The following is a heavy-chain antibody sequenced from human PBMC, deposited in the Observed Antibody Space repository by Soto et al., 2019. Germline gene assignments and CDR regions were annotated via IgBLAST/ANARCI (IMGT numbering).Heavy chain of an antibody. CDR3: AKVSGGDCSSTSVYANYYYYYMVV. J-gene: IGHJ6*03. V-gene: IGHV3-23*01. Sequence: EVQLLESGGGLVQPGGSLRLSCAASGFTFSSYAMSWVRQAPGKGLEWVSAISGSGGSTYYADSVKGRFTISRDSSKNTLYMQMNSLRAEDTAVYYCAKVSGGDCSSTSVYANYYYYYMVVWGKGTTVTVSS. D-gene: IGHD2-2*01. CDR1: GFTFSSYA. CDR2: ISGSGGST.